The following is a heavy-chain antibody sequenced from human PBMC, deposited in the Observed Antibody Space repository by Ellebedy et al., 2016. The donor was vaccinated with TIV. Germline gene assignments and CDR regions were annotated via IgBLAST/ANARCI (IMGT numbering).Heavy chain of an antibody. J-gene: IGHJ4*02. CDR1: GYTFTSSG. D-gene: IGHD2/OR15-2a*01. Sequence: AASVKVSCKPSGYTFTSSGISWARQAPGQGLEWMGWISAYRGNTNFAQKFQDRVTLTTDTSTSTVYMELRGLRSDDTALYYCARDVMYRFDSWGQGTLVTVSS. CDR3: ARDVMYRFDS. V-gene: IGHV1-18*04. CDR2: ISAYRGNT.